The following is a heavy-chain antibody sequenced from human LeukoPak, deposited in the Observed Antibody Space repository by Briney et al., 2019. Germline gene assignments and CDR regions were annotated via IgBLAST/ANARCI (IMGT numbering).Heavy chain of an antibody. CDR2: INHSGGT. J-gene: IGHJ6*03. V-gene: IGHV4-34*01. Sequence: SETLSLTCAVYGGSFSGYYWSWIRQPPGKGLEWIGEINHSGGTNYNPSLKSRVTISVDTSKNQFSLKLSSVTAADTAVYYCARGRRYCSSGSCVRHYNYYYYYYMDVWGKGTTVTVSS. CDR1: GGSFSGYY. D-gene: IGHD2-15*01. CDR3: ARGRRYCSSGSCVRHYNYYYYYYMDV.